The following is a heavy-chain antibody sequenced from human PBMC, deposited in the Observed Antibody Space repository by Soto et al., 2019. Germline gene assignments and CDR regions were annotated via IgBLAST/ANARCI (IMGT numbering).Heavy chain of an antibody. V-gene: IGHV4-59*01. CDR1: GGSITDYY. J-gene: IGHJ2*01. Sequence: SETLSLTCTVSGGSITDYYWSWIRQPPGKALEWIGYGYHSVSIHYNPSLKTRVTISVDTSENQFSLRLSSVTSADTAVYYCARAFAGFGAYWYFDLWGRGTLVTVSS. D-gene: IGHD3-16*01. CDR3: ARAFAGFGAYWYFDL. CDR2: GYHSVSI.